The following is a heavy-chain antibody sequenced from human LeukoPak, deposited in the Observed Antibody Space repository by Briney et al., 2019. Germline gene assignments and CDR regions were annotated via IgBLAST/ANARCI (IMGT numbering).Heavy chain of an antibody. J-gene: IGHJ5*02. CDR1: GYSFTIYC. D-gene: IGHD5-18*01. Sequence: GDSLKISCKASGYSFTIYCIGWVRHMPGKGREWMGIIYPGDSDTRYTPSFQGQVTISVDESISTAYLKWSSLKASDTAMYYCGGLYGVDAALFRGGWFDPWGQGTLVTVSS. V-gene: IGHV5-51*01. CDR3: GGLYGVDAALFRGGWFDP. CDR2: IYPGDSDT.